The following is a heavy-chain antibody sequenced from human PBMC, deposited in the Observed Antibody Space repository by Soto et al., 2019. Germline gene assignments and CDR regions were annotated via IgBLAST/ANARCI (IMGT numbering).Heavy chain of an antibody. CDR3: AYSGYDFSYYYYGMDV. CDR1: GGTFSSYA. J-gene: IGHJ6*02. Sequence: QVQLVQSGAEVKKPGSSVKVSCKASGGTFSSYAISWVRQAPGQGLEWMGGVIPLFGTANYAQKFQGRVTITADESTSTAYMELSSLRSEDTAVYYCAYSGYDFSYYYYGMDVWGQGTTVTVSS. V-gene: IGHV1-69*01. D-gene: IGHD5-12*01. CDR2: VIPLFGTA.